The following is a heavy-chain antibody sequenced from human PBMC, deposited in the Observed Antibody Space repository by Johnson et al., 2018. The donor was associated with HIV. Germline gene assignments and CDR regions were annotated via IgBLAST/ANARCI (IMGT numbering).Heavy chain of an antibody. CDR3: APLGDAFDI. Sequence: VQLVESGGGVVQPGRSLRLSCAASGFTFSSYGMHWVRQAPGKGLEWVAVISYDGSNKYYADSVKGRFTISRDNSKNTLYLQMNSLRAEDTAVYYCAPLGDAFDIWGQGTMVTVSS. V-gene: IGHV3-30*03. CDR1: GFTFSSYG. CDR2: ISYDGSNK. D-gene: IGHD7-27*01. J-gene: IGHJ3*02.